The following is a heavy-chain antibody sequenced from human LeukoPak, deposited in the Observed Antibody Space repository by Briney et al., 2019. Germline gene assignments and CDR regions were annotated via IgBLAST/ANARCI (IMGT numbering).Heavy chain of an antibody. J-gene: IGHJ4*02. CDR2: IKQDGSEK. CDR1: GFTFTSYW. D-gene: IGHD5-12*01. CDR3: ARGSGYDPLYYFDY. Sequence: GESLKISCAASGFTFTSYWMSWVRQAPGKGLEWVANIKQDGSEKYYVDSVKGRFTISRDNAKNSLYLQMNSLRAEDTAVYYCARGSGYDPLYYFDYWGQGTLVTVSS. V-gene: IGHV3-7*01.